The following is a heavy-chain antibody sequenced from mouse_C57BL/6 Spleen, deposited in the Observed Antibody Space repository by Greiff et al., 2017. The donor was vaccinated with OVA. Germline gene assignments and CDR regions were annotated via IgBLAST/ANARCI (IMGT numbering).Heavy chain of an antibody. Sequence: EVQRVESEGGLVQPGSSMKLSCTASGFTFSDYYMAWVRQVPEKGLEWVANINYDGSSTYYLDSLKSRFIISRDNAKNILYLQMSSLKSEDTATYYCARVYSNYWYFDVWGTGTTVTVSS. CDR3: ARVYSNYWYFDV. V-gene: IGHV5-16*01. J-gene: IGHJ1*03. CDR1: GFTFSDYY. D-gene: IGHD2-5*01. CDR2: INYDGSST.